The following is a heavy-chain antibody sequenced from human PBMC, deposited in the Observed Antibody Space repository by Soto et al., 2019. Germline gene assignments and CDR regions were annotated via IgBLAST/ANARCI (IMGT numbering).Heavy chain of an antibody. CDR2: ISGSGDRT. D-gene: IGHD5-18*01. Sequence: EVQLLESGGGLVQPGGSLRLSCAASGVTFSNYAMSWLRQPPGKGLEWVSAISGSGDRTYYADSVKGRFTISRDNSKNTLYLQMNSLRAEDSAVYYCVKERSGHSYADSWGQGTLVTVSS. J-gene: IGHJ4*02. CDR3: VKERSGHSYADS. V-gene: IGHV3-23*01. CDR1: GVTFSNYA.